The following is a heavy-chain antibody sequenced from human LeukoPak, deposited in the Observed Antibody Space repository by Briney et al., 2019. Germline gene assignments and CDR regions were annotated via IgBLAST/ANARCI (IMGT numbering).Heavy chain of an antibody. V-gene: IGHV3-30*02. J-gene: IGHJ3*02. CDR2: IRYDGSNK. CDR3: AKDPNYYYDSRGYAFDI. D-gene: IGHD3-22*01. Sequence: GGSLRLSCAASGFTFSSYGMHWVRQAPGKGLEWVAFIRYDGSNKYYADSVKGRFTISRDNAKNSLYLQMNSLRAEDTALYYCAKDPNYYYDSRGYAFDIWGQGTMVIVSS. CDR1: GFTFSSYG.